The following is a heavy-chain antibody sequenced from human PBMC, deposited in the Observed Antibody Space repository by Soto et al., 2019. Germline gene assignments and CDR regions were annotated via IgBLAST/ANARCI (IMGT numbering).Heavy chain of an antibody. V-gene: IGHV1-69*13. D-gene: IGHD3-22*01. CDR3: ARGPATGIVVVINYYFDY. CDR1: GGTFSSYA. J-gene: IGHJ4*02. Sequence: ASVKVSCNASGGTFSSYAISWVRQAPGQGLEWMGGIIPIFGTANYAQKFQGRVTITADESTSTAYMELSSLRSEDTAVYYCARGPATGIVVVINYYFDYWGQGTLVTVSS. CDR2: IIPIFGTA.